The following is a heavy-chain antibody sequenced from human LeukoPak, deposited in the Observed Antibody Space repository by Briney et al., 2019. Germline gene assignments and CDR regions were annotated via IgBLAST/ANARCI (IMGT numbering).Heavy chain of an antibody. V-gene: IGHV1-18*01. D-gene: IGHD2-21*02. J-gene: IGHJ6*02. CDR3: ARDKLVAYCGGDCYIRPYYYYGMDV. Sequence: ASVKVSCKASGYTFTSYGISWVRQAPGQGLEWMGWISAYNGNTNYAQKLQGRVTMTTDTSTSTAYMELRSLRSDDTAVYYCARDKLVAYCGGDCYIRPYYYYGMDVWGQGTTVTVSS. CDR2: ISAYNGNT. CDR1: GYTFTSYG.